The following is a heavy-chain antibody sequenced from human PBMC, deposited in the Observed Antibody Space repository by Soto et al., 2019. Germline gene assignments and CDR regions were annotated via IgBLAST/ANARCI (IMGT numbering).Heavy chain of an antibody. Sequence: SETLSLTCAVSGYSISSGYYWGWIRQPPGKGLEWIGSIDHSGSTYYNPSLRSRVTISVDTSKNQFSLKLSSVTAADTAVYYCAREEVIGGYVFWGQGTLVTVSS. CDR3: AREEVIGGYVF. CDR1: GYSISSGYY. D-gene: IGHD5-12*01. J-gene: IGHJ4*02. V-gene: IGHV4-38-2*02. CDR2: IDHSGST.